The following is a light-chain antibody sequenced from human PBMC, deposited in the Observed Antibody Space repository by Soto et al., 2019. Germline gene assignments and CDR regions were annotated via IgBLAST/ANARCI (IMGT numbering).Light chain of an antibody. CDR3: QQYNNCPPLT. J-gene: IGKJ1*01. V-gene: IGKV3-15*01. CDR2: GAS. Sequence: EIVMTQSPATLSVSPGERATLSCRASQSVSSNLAWYQQKPGQAPRLLIYGASTRATDIPARFSGSGSGTEFTPTIISLQSEDFSVYYCQQYNNCPPLTFGQGTKVEIK. CDR1: QSVSSN.